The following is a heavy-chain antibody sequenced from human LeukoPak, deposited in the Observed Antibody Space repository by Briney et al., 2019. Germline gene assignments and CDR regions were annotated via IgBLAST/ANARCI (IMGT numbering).Heavy chain of an antibody. J-gene: IGHJ3*02. D-gene: IGHD3-10*01. Sequence: GSSVKVSCKASGCTFSSYAISWVGQAPGQGLEWMGGIIPIFGTANYAQKFQGRVTITADESTSTAYMELSSLRSEDTAVYYCARGPTAMVRTRGVMGAFDIWGQGTMVTVSS. CDR3: ARGPTAMVRTRGVMGAFDI. CDR2: IIPIFGTA. CDR1: GCTFSSYA. V-gene: IGHV1-69*01.